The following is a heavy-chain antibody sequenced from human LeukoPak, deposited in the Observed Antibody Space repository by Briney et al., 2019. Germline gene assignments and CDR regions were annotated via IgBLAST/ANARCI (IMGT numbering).Heavy chain of an antibody. CDR1: GGSISNYY. D-gene: IGHD6-13*01. Sequence: PSETLSLTCTVSGGSISNYYWNWIRQPAGKGLEWIGRISSSGSANYNPSLKSRVTLSVDTSKNQLSLILNSVTAADTAVYYCARGSSSWYRAFDIWGQGTMVTVSS. CDR2: ISSSGSA. J-gene: IGHJ3*02. CDR3: ARGSSSWYRAFDI. V-gene: IGHV4-4*07.